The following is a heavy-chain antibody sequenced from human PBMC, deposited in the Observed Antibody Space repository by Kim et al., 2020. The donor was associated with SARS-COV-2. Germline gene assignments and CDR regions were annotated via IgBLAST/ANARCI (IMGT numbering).Heavy chain of an antibody. CDR1: GGSISSYY. D-gene: IGHD6-19*01. CDR3: ARELSGWYVGASRHDAFDI. CDR2: IYYSGST. Sequence: SETLSLTCTVSGGSISSYYWSWIQQPPGKGLEWIGYIYYSGSTNYNPSLKSRVTISVDTSKNQFSLKLSSVTAADTAVYYCARELSGWYVGASRHDAFDIWGQGTMVTVSS. J-gene: IGHJ3*02. V-gene: IGHV4-59*13.